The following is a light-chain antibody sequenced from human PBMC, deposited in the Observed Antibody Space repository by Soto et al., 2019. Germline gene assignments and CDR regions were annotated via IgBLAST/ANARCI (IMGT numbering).Light chain of an antibody. V-gene: IGKV3-20*01. CDR3: LQYDSSPWT. Sequence: EIVLTQSPGTLSLSPGERATLSCRASQSVSSSFLAWYQQKPGQAPRLLIYGASSRATDIPDRFSGSGSGTDFTLTISRLEPEDFAVYYCLQYDSSPWTFGRGTKVEIK. J-gene: IGKJ1*01. CDR2: GAS. CDR1: QSVSSSF.